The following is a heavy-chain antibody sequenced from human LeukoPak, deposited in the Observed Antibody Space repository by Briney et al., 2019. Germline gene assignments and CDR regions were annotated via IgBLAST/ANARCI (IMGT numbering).Heavy chain of an antibody. D-gene: IGHD3-22*01. Sequence: SETLSLTCTVSGGSISSADYYWSWIRQPPGRGLEWIGYIYYSGRTYYNPSLKGRFTISLDTSKNQFSLKLSSVTAADTAVYYCVGAKQWLSFDIWGQGTMVTVSS. J-gene: IGHJ3*02. CDR2: IYYSGRT. CDR3: VGAKQWLSFDI. CDR1: GGSISSADYY. V-gene: IGHV4-30-4*08.